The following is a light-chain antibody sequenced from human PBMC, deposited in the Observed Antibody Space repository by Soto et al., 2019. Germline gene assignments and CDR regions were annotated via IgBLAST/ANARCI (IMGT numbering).Light chain of an antibody. CDR3: QQYGTTPGP. V-gene: IGKV1-5*01. CDR1: QPISSC. CDR2: RAS. J-gene: IGKJ1*01. Sequence: DIPANKWPAALSRCVGDRVTITCRASQPISSCLAWYQQKPGKAPKLLIYRASSWNSGVPARFSGSGSGTDFTLTISRLEPEDFAVYYCQQYGTTPGPFGQGTKVDIK.